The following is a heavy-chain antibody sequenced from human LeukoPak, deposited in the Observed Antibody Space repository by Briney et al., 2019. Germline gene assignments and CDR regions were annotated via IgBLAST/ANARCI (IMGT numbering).Heavy chain of an antibody. CDR3: AKAGGRRYCSGGSCIDAFDI. D-gene: IGHD2-15*01. CDR2: ISGSGGST. CDR1: GFTFSSYA. J-gene: IGHJ3*02. Sequence: GGSLRLSCAASGFTFSSYAMSWVRQAPGKGLEWVSAISGSGGSTYYADPVKGRFTISRDNSKNTLYLQMNSLRAEDTAVYYCAKAGGRRYCSGGSCIDAFDIWGQGTMVTVSS. V-gene: IGHV3-23*01.